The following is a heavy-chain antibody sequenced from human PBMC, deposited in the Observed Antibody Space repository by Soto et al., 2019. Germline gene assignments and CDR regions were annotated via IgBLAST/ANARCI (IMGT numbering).Heavy chain of an antibody. J-gene: IGHJ4*02. CDR1: GFAFSSYD. V-gene: IGHV3-30*18. CDR3: AKGQAISGIHFDY. D-gene: IGHD2-2*02. Sequence: GGSLRLSCVASGFAFSSYDMHWVRQAPGRGLDWVSVISYDGSNHYQADSVKGRFTISRDNPMSTLYLQMNSLRADDTAVYYCAKGQAISGIHFDYWGQGTLVTVAS. CDR2: ISYDGSNH.